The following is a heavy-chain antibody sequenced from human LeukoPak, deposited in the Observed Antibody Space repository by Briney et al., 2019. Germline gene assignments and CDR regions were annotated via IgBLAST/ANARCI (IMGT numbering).Heavy chain of an antibody. CDR1: XFTFSSYS. J-gene: IGHJ4*02. CDR2: ISSGSSYI. D-gene: IGHD3-10*01. V-gene: IGHV3-21*01. Sequence: SLRLSXAXXXFTFSSYSMNWVRQAPGKGLEWVSSISSGSSYISYADSVKGRFTISRDNAKNSLYLQMNSLRAEDTAVYYCARAVLWFGELSYFDYWGQGTLVTVSS. CDR3: ARAVLWFGELSYFDY.